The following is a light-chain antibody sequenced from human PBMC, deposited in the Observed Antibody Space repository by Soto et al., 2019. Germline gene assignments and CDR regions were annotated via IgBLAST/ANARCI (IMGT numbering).Light chain of an antibody. Sequence: DIQMTRSPSTVCRSVGATVPINCRASQTISSWLAWYQQKPGKAPKLLIYKASTLKSGVPSRFSGRGSGTEFTLTISSPQPDAFATYYCRHYNSYSEAFGQGTKVDIK. J-gene: IGKJ1*01. V-gene: IGKV1-5*03. CDR1: QTISSW. CDR3: RHYNSYSEA. CDR2: KAS.